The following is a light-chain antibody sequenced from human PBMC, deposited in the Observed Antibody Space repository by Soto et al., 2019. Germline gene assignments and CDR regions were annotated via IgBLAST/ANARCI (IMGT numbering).Light chain of an antibody. V-gene: IGKV3-20*01. Sequence: EIVLTQSPGTLSLSPGERATLSCRTSQSVSSSYLAWYQQKPGQAPRLLIYGASSRATGIPDRFSGSGSGTDFTLTISRLEPEDFAVYYCLQYSSSPGTFDQWTKVEIK. CDR3: LQYSSSPGT. CDR1: QSVSSSY. CDR2: GAS. J-gene: IGKJ1*01.